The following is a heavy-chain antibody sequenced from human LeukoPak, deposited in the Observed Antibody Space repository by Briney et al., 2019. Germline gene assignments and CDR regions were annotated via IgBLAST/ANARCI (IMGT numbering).Heavy chain of an antibody. CDR1: GYTFPSYW. V-gene: IGHV5-51*01. CDR2: TYPGDSDT. CDR3: ARTGDSSGYSSDAFDI. D-gene: IGHD3-22*01. J-gene: IGHJ3*02. Sequence: GESLKISCKGSGYTFPSYWIGWVRQTPGKGLEWMGITYPGDSDTRYSPTFQGQVTISAAKSISTAYLQWSSLKASDTAMYYCARTGDSSGYSSDAFDIWGQGTMVTVSS.